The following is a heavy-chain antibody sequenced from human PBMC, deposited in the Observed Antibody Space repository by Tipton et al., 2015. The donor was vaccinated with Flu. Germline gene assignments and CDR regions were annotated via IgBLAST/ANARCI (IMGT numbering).Heavy chain of an antibody. V-gene: IGHV4-31*02. D-gene: IGHD3-10*01. Sequence: LRLSCTVSGGSISSGGYYWSWIRQHPGKGLEWIGYIYYSGSTYYNPSLKSRVTISVDTSKNQFSLKLSSVTAADTAVYYCARVDRFGRNKYYNGRGGYSRGGNWFDPWGQGPLVPVSS. CDR1: GGSISSGGYY. J-gene: IGHJ5*02. CDR2: IYYSGST. CDR3: ARVDRFGRNKYYNGRGGYSRGGNWFDP.